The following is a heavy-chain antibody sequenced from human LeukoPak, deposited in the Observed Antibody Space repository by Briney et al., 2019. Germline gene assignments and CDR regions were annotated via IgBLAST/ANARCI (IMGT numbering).Heavy chain of an antibody. V-gene: IGHV3-66*02. CDR3: ARRASYYYYMDV. Sequence: PGGSLRLSCAASAFTVSSCYMNWVRQTPGKGLEWVSIIYNSGRTYYADSVKGRFTISRDTSKNTLFLRMNSLRVEDTAVYYCARRASYYYYMDVWGKGTTVTVSS. J-gene: IGHJ6*03. CDR2: IYNSGRT. CDR1: AFTVSSCY.